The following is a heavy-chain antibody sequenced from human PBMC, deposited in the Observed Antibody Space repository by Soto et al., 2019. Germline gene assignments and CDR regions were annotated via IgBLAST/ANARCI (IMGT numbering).Heavy chain of an antibody. CDR1: GGTFSSYA. J-gene: IGHJ4*02. D-gene: IGHD3-3*01. Sequence: GASVKVSCKASGGTFSSYAISWVRQAPGQGXEWMGGIIPIFGTANHAQKFQGRVTITADESTSTAYMELSSLRSEDTAVYYCARSNGDITIFGVVTYYFDYWGQGTLVTVSS. CDR2: IIPIFGTA. V-gene: IGHV1-69*13. CDR3: ARSNGDITIFGVVTYYFDY.